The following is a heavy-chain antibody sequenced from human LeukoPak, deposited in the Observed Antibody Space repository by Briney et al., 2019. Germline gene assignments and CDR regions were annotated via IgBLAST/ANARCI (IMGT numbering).Heavy chain of an antibody. J-gene: IGHJ5*02. CDR2: IYPGDSET. D-gene: IGHD3-3*01. CDR3: ARSGADFWSGYYLSWFDP. CDR1: GYRFTSYW. V-gene: IGHV5-51*01. Sequence: GGSLQTSFEGSGYRFTSYWIGWVRPMPGKGLEWMGLIYPGDSETRYSRSFQGQVTISADKSISTAYLQWSSLKASDTDMYYCARSGADFWSGYYLSWFDPWGQGTLVTGSS.